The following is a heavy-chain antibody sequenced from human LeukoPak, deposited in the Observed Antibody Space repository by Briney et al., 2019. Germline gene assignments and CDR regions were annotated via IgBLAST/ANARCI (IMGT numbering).Heavy chain of an antibody. CDR3: ARAGYTASHFWLDP. D-gene: IGHD5-18*01. CDR2: IYTTGTT. Sequence: PSETLSLICSVSGGSTNSYYRSWIRQPPRKGQECIGRIYTTGTTNYNPPLPRRVTMSLDTSKSHFSLTLSSVTPADTAVYFCARAGYTASHFWLDPWGHGMLVSVSS. V-gene: IGHV4-4*07. CDR1: GGSTNSYY. J-gene: IGHJ5*02.